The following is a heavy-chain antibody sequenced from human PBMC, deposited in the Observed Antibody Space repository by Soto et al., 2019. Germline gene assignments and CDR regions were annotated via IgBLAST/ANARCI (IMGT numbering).Heavy chain of an antibody. D-gene: IGHD2-2*01. CDR2: ISGSGGST. Sequence: GGSLRLSCAASGFTFSSYAMSWVRQAPGKGLEWVSAISGSGGSTYYADSVKGRFTISRDNSKNTLYLQMNSLRAEGTAVYYCAKDLVGYCSSTSCYEDYWGQGTLVTVSS. V-gene: IGHV3-23*01. CDR1: GFTFSSYA. J-gene: IGHJ4*02. CDR3: AKDLVGYCSSTSCYEDY.